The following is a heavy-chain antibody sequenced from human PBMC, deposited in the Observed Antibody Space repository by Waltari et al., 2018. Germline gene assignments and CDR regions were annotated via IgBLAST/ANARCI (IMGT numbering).Heavy chain of an antibody. CDR1: GFTFSSHS. CDR3: ATGRGGGYFDY. D-gene: IGHD2-21*01. CDR2: ITSSSSFM. Sequence: ELQLVESGGGLVKPGGSLRLSCAASGFTFSSHSMNWVRQAPGKGVEWVESITSSSSFMYYADSLKGRFTISRDNAKNSLFLQMNSLRAEDTALYYCATGRGGGYFDYWGQGTLVTVSS. J-gene: IGHJ4*02. V-gene: IGHV3-21*02.